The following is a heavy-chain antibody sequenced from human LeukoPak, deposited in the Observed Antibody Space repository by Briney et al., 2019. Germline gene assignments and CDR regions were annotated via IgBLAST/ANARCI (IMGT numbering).Heavy chain of an antibody. V-gene: IGHV3-23*01. CDR1: GFTFSSYA. D-gene: IGHD3-10*01. J-gene: IGHJ6*02. CDR2: ISGSGVST. Sequence: PGGSLRLSCAASGFTFSSYAMSWVRQASGKGLEWVSTISGSGVSTYYADSVKGRFTISRDNSKNTLYLQLNSLRAEDTAVYYCAKAMGRGATGQHGMDVWGQGTTVTVSS. CDR3: AKAMGRGATGQHGMDV.